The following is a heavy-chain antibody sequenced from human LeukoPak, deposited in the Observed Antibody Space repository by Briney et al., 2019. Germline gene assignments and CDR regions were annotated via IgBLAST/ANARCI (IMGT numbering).Heavy chain of an antibody. D-gene: IGHD5-12*01. CDR2: ISYDGSNK. CDR1: GFTFNRRG. V-gene: IGHV3-30*19. CDR3: ARDPGTLGYDGGFDY. Sequence: GGSLRLSCAASGFTFNRRGMHWVRQAPSKGLEWVAVISYDGSNKYYADSVKGRFTISRDNSKNTLYLQMNSLRAEDTAVYYCARDPGTLGYDGGFDYWGQGTLVTVSS. J-gene: IGHJ4*02.